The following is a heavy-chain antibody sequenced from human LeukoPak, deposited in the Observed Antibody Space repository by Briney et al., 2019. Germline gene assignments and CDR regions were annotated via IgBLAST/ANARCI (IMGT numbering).Heavy chain of an antibody. J-gene: IGHJ6*03. D-gene: IGHD6-13*01. CDR1: GGSISSYY. V-gene: IGHV4-4*07. CDR2: IYTSGST. Sequence: SETLSLTCTVSGGSISSYYWSWIRQPAGKGLEWIGRIYTSGSTNYNPSLKSRVTMSVDTSKNQFSLKLSSVTAADTAVYYCARAVAAAGISRGYYYYYMDVWGKGTTVTVSS. CDR3: ARAVAAAGISRGYYYYYMDV.